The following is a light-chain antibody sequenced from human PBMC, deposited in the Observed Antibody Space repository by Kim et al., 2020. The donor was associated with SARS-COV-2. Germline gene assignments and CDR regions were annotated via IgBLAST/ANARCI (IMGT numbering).Light chain of an antibody. V-gene: IGLV4-69*01. CDR3: QTSWV. Sequence: ASLGASVNLTCTLSSGHSSYAIAWHQQQPEKGPRYLMKLNSDGSHSKGDGIPDRFSGSSSGAERYLTISSLQSEDEADYYCQTSWVFGGGTQLTVL. CDR2: LNSDGSH. J-gene: IGLJ3*02. CDR1: SGHSSYA.